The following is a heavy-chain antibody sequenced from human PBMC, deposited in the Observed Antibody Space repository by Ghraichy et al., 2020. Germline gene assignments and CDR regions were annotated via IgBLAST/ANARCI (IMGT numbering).Heavy chain of an antibody. CDR3: ARGVPYNRRGAPTEE. J-gene: IGHJ4*02. Sequence: GGSLRLSCAASGFTFSSYSMNWVRQAPGKGLEWVSYISSSSGTIYYADSVKGRFTISRDNAKNSLYLQMNSLRDEDTAVYYCARGVPYNRRGAPTEEWGQGTLVSVFS. V-gene: IGHV3-48*02. CDR1: GFTFSSYS. D-gene: IGHD5-24*01. CDR2: ISSSSGTI.